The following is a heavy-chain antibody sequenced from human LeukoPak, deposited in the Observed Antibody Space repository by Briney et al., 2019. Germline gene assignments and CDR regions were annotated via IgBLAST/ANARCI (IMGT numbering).Heavy chain of an antibody. J-gene: IGHJ6*02. CDR3: ARDRVGELNYYYYGMDV. CDR1: DGSISGYY. CDR2: IYYSGST. D-gene: IGHD1-7*01. Sequence: SETLSLTCTVSDGSISGYYWTWIRQPPGKGLEWIAYIYYSGSTNYNPSLKSRVTISVDMSKNQFSLKLTSVTAADTAVYYCARDRVGELNYYYYGMDVWGQGTTVTVSS. V-gene: IGHV4-59*01.